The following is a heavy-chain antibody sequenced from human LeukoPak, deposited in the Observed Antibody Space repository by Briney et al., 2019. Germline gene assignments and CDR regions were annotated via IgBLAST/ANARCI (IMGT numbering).Heavy chain of an antibody. J-gene: IGHJ5*02. CDR2: INPSGGST. Sequence: ASVKVSCQASGYTFTSYYMHWVRQAPGQGLEWMGIINPSGGSTSYAQKFQGRVTMTRDTSTSTVYMELSSLRSEDTAVYYCARALFSGSGWRKMHYWFDPWGQGTLVTVSS. CDR3: ARALFSGSGWRKMHYWFDP. D-gene: IGHD6-19*01. CDR1: GYTFTSYY. V-gene: IGHV1-46*01.